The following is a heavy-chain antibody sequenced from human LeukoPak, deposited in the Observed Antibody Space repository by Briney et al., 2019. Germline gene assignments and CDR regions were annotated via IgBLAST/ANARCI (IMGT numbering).Heavy chain of an antibody. CDR1: GGSISSGGYY. CDR3: AREGGYDPVEY. D-gene: IGHD5-12*01. V-gene: IGHV4-31*03. J-gene: IGHJ4*02. CDR2: IYYSGST. Sequence: SETLSLTCTVSGGSISSGGYYWSWLRQHPGKGLEWIGYIYYSGSTYYNPSLKSRVTISVDTSKNQFSLKLSSVTAADTAVYYCAREGGYDPVEYWGQGTLVTVSS.